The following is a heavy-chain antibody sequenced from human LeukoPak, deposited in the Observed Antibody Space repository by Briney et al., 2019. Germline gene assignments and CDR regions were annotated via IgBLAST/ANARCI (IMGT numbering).Heavy chain of an antibody. Sequence: PSETLSLTCTVSGGSISSGSYYWSWIRQPAGKGLEWIGRIYTSGSTNYNPSLKSRVTISVDTSKNQFSLKLSSVTAADTAVYYCARGRSRYCSGTSCLRGMDVWGQGTTVTVSS. V-gene: IGHV4-61*02. J-gene: IGHJ6*02. CDR1: GGSISSGSYY. CDR3: ARGRSRYCSGTSCLRGMDV. CDR2: IYTSGST. D-gene: IGHD2-2*01.